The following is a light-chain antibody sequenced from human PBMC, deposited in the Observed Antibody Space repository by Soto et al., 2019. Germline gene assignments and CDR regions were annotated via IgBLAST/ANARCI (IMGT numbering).Light chain of an antibody. CDR1: QSVSSTY. Sequence: EIVLTKSPATLSFSPGERATLSCRSSQSVSSTYLGWYQQQPGQPPRLLMSGTSNRATGTPDRFSGSGSGTDFTLTISRLEPEDFAVYYCQQYDSSPRTFGQGTKVDIK. J-gene: IGKJ1*01. CDR2: GTS. V-gene: IGKV3-20*01. CDR3: QQYDSSPRT.